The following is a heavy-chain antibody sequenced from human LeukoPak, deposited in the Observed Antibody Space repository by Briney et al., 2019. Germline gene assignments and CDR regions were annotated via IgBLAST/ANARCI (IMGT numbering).Heavy chain of an antibody. D-gene: IGHD2-21*02. CDR1: GFTVSRNY. CDR2: LYSGGSA. Sequence: GSLRLSCAASGFTVSRNYMNWVRQAPGKGLEWIAVLYSGGSAYYADSVKGRFTISRDNSKNTLYLQIYSLRAEDTAVYYCARDSETETGWYYYGMDVWGQGTTVTVSS. CDR3: ARDSETETGWYYYGMDV. J-gene: IGHJ6*02. V-gene: IGHV3-53*01.